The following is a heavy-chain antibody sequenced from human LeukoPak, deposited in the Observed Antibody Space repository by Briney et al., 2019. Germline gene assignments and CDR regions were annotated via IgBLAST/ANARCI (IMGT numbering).Heavy chain of an antibody. V-gene: IGHV3-53*01. D-gene: IGHD3-9*01. CDR3: ARDQRRLRYFDASRAFDI. J-gene: IGHJ3*02. CDR2: IYSDGST. CDR1: GFTVSSNY. Sequence: PGGSLRLSCAASGFTVSSNYMSWVRQAPGKGLEWVSVIYSDGSTYYADSVKGRFTISRDNAKNSLYLQMNSLRAEDTAVYYCARDQRRLRYFDASRAFDIWGQGTMVTVSS.